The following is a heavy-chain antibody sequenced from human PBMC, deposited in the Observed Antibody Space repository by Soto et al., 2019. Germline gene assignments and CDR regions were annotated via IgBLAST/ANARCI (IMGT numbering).Heavy chain of an antibody. V-gene: IGHV4-59*01. CDR3: TRATYYRYYFDV. CDR1: GGSINNYY. CDR2: IYYSGTT. Sequence: SSETLSLTCTVSGGSINNYYLSWIRQSPGKGLEWIGYIYYSGTTNYNPSLKSRVTISIDRSENQFSLKVSSVTAADTAVYFCTRATYYRYYFDVWGHGTMGTVSS. J-gene: IGHJ4*01. D-gene: IGHD3-10*01.